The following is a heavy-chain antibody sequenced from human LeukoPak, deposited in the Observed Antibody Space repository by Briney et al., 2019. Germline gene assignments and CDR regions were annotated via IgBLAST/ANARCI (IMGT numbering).Heavy chain of an antibody. CDR2: ISGSGGST. V-gene: IGHV3-23*01. J-gene: IGHJ4*02. CDR1: GFTFSSYA. CDR3: ARALRYTDY. Sequence: GGSLRLSCAASGFTFSSYAMNWVRQAPGKGLERVSVISGSGGSTYYADSVKGRFTISRDNAKNSLYLQMNSLRAEDTAVYYCARALRYTDYWGQGTLVTVSS. D-gene: IGHD5-12*01.